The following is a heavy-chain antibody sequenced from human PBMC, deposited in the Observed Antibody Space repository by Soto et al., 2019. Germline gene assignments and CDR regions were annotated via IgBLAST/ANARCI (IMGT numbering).Heavy chain of an antibody. CDR1: GGTFSSYT. J-gene: IGHJ4*02. Sequence: ASVKVSCKASGGTFSSYTISWVRQAPGQGLEWMGWIIPYNGNTNYAQKFQGRVTMTTDTSTSTAYMELRSLRSDDTAVYYCARDSPPPREWGQGTLVTVSS. CDR3: ARDSPPPRE. V-gene: IGHV1-18*01. CDR2: IIPYNGNT.